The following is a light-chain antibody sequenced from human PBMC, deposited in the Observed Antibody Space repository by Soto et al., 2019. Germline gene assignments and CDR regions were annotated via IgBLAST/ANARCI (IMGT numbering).Light chain of an antibody. CDR1: ISNIGSNT. CDR3: AVWDDSLGGFVA. CDR2: NDD. V-gene: IGLV1-44*01. J-gene: IGLJ2*01. Sequence: QSVLTQPPSASGAPGQSVSISCSGSISNIGSNTVNWYQQLPGTAPRLLIYNDDRPPSGVPDRFSGSKSGTSASLAISGLQPEDEADYHCAVWDDSLGGFVAFGGGTKVTVL.